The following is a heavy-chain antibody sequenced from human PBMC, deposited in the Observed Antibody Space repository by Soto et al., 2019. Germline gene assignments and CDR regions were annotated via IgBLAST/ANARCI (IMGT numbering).Heavy chain of an antibody. Sequence: AGGSLRLSCAASGFTFSSYAMHWVRQAPGKGLEWVAVISYDGSNKYYADSVKGRFTISRDNSKNTLYLQMNSLRAEDTAVYYCARAPKKSGIVVVPAAKLQDYYYGMDVWGQGTTVTVSS. CDR3: ARAPKKSGIVVVPAAKLQDYYYGMDV. D-gene: IGHD2-2*01. CDR2: ISYDGSNK. V-gene: IGHV3-30-3*01. CDR1: GFTFSSYA. J-gene: IGHJ6*02.